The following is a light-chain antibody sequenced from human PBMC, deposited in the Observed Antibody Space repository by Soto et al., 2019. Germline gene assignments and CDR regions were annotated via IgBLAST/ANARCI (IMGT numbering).Light chain of an antibody. Sequence: QSVLTQPPSASGAPGQRVTISCTGSSSSIGAGYDVHWYQQRPGTAPKLLIFGNSNRPSGVPDRFSGPKSGTSASLTITGLQAEDEGDYYCQSYDSTLSDRYVFGSGTKLTVL. CDR3: QSYDSTLSDRYV. J-gene: IGLJ1*01. CDR1: SSSIGAGYD. V-gene: IGLV1-40*01. CDR2: GNS.